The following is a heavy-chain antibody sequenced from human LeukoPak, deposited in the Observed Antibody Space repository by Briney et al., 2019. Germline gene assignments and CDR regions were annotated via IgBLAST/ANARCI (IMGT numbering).Heavy chain of an antibody. D-gene: IGHD4-23*01. J-gene: IGHJ4*02. CDR2: IYYSGST. CDR3: ARDKTFEVVNYFNY. CDR1: GGSISSYY. Sequence: PSETLSLTCTVSGGSISSYYWGWIRQPPGKGLEWIGSIYYSGSTYYNPSLRSRITISLDTSKNQFSLKLSSVTAADTAVYYCARDKTFEVVNYFNYWGQGTLVTVSS. V-gene: IGHV4-39*07.